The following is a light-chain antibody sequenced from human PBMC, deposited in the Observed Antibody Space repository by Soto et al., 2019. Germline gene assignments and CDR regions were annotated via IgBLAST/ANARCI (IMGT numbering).Light chain of an antibody. CDR3: QQYNSYST. V-gene: IGKV1-5*01. J-gene: IGKJ1*01. CDR1: QSISTW. Sequence: IQVTQSPSSLSASVGDRVTITCRASQSISTWLAWYQQNPGKAPKLLIYDASSLESGVPSRFSGSGSGTEFTLTISSLQPEDFASYYCQQYNSYSTFGQGTKVDIK. CDR2: DAS.